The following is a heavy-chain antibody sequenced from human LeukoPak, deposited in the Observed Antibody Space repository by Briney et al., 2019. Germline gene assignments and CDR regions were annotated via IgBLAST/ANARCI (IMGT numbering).Heavy chain of an antibody. CDR2: IRYDGSNK. J-gene: IGHJ6*02. CDR1: GFTFSSYG. D-gene: IGHD2-2*01. V-gene: IGHV3-30*02. CDR3: ARDRWMYCSSTSCYVSYYGMDV. Sequence: GGSLRLSCAASGFTFSSYGMHWVRQAPGKGLEWVAFIRYDGSNKYYADSVKGRFTISRDNSKNTLYLQMNSLRAEDTAVYYCARDRWMYCSSTSCYVSYYGMDVWGQGTTVTVSS.